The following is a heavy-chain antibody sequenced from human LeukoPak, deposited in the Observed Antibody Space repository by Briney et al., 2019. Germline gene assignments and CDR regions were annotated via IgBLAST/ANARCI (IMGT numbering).Heavy chain of an antibody. CDR3: ARGYYYYDKDV. CDR1: LGSLSGHY. CDR2: IYYTGST. J-gene: IGHJ6*03. Sequence: SETLSLTRTLSLGSLSGHYWRWIRQPPPKGLEWIGYIYYTGSTNSHPSLKSRVTISVDTSKSQFSLTLSSVTAADTAVYYCARGYYYYDKDVWGKGTTGTVSS. V-gene: IGHV4-59*11.